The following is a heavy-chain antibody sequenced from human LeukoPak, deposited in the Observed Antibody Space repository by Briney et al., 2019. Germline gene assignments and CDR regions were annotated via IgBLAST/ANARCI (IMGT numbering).Heavy chain of an antibody. CDR2: ISSSSSTI. Sequence: GGSLRLSCAASGFTFSSYSMNWVRQAPGKGLEWVSYISSSSSTIYYADSVKGRFTISRDNAKNSLYLQMNSLRAEDTAVYYCARAARVRGANPMRYYFDYWGQGTLVTVSS. CDR3: ARAARVRGANPMRYYFDY. J-gene: IGHJ4*02. CDR1: GFTFSSYS. D-gene: IGHD3-10*01. V-gene: IGHV3-48*01.